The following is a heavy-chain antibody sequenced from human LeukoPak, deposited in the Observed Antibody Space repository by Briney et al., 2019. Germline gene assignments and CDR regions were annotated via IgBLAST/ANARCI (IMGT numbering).Heavy chain of an antibody. J-gene: IGHJ4*02. CDR1: GFTTSSYW. D-gene: IGHD4-23*01. CDR3: VRDFGGPSDY. Sequence: PGGSLRLSCVASGFTTSSYWMQWVRQVPGMGLVWVSRINEDGRTINYADSVRGRFTISRDYATNTITLQMNSLRAEDTAVYHCVRDFGGPSDYWGQGTLVTVAS. CDR2: INEDGRTI. V-gene: IGHV3-74*01.